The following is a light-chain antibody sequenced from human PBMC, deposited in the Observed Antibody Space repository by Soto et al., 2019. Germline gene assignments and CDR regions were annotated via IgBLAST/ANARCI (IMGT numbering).Light chain of an antibody. V-gene: IGKV1-39*01. CDR3: QQSYSTPFT. CDR1: QSISNY. CDR2: AAS. Sequence: DIQMTQSPSSLSASLGDRVTITCRASQSISNYLNWYQQKPGKAPNLLIYAASSFPSGVPSRFSGSGSGTDFTLTISSLQPEDFATYYCQQSYSTPFTFGPGTKVDIQ. J-gene: IGKJ3*01.